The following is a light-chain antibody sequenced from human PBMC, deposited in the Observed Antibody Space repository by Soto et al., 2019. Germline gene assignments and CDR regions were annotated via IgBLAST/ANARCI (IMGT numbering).Light chain of an antibody. J-gene: IGKJ1*01. CDR1: QGISPY. CDR2: AAS. CDR3: QQSYSTTWT. Sequence: DIQMTQSPSSLSESARDRVTITCRASQGISPYLNWYQPKPGRAPKLLIYAASSFQCGVPSRFSGSESETDFTLTISSLQPEDFATYSCQQSYSTTWTFGQGTKVDIK. V-gene: IGKV1-39*01.